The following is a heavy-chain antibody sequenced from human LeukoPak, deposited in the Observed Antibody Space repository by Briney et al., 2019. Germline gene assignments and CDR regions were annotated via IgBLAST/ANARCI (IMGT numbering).Heavy chain of an antibody. Sequence: HPGGSLRLSCEASGFTFSTYWMSWVRQAPGKGLEWLANIKPDGSDKYYVDSVKGRFTISRDNSKNTLYLQMNGLRADDTAVYYCAKDVRALTYYYGSGSYRGPKRDSYYFDYWGQGTLVTVSS. CDR2: IKPDGSDK. D-gene: IGHD3-10*01. CDR1: GFTFSTYW. J-gene: IGHJ4*02. CDR3: AKDVRALTYYYGSGSYRGPKRDSYYFDY. V-gene: IGHV3-7*01.